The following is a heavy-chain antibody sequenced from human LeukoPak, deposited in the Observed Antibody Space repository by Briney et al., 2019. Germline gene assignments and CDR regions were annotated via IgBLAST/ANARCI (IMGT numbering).Heavy chain of an antibody. CDR2: IIPVFHTT. CDR3: ARVALRDLVYTVKWFDP. CDR1: GYSFSRHA. J-gene: IGHJ5*02. V-gene: IGHV1-69*13. Sequence: SVKVSCKTSGYSFSRHAMSWVRQAPGQGLEWMGGIIPVFHTTNYARKFQGRLTITADESTTTAYMELSSLRSEDTAVYYCARVALRDLVYTVKWFDPWGQGTLVTVSS. D-gene: IGHD5/OR15-5a*01.